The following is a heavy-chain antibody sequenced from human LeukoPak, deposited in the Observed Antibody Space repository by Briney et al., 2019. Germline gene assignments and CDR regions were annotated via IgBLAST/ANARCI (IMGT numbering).Heavy chain of an antibody. Sequence: ASVKVSCKASGYTFTSYDINWVRQATGQGLEWMGWMNPNSGNTGYAQKFQGRVTITRNTSISTAYMELSSLRPEDTAVYYCARSYYYDSSGYYHDWFDPWGQGTLVTVSS. CDR3: ARSYYYDSSGYYHDWFDP. CDR1: GYTFTSYD. V-gene: IGHV1-8*03. D-gene: IGHD3-22*01. CDR2: MNPNSGNT. J-gene: IGHJ5*02.